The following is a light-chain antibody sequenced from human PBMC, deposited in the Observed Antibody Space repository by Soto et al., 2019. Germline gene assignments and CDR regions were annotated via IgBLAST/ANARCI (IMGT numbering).Light chain of an antibody. CDR3: QQYNNWPPWT. V-gene: IGKV3-15*01. J-gene: IGKJ1*01. Sequence: ENVLKHSLGALSVNQGGRATIACRTSQSVRNNLAWYQQRPGQAPRLLIYGASTRATGVPARFSGSGSGTDFTLTINSLQSEDFAVYFCQQYNNWPPWTFGQGTKVDI. CDR1: QSVRNN. CDR2: GAS.